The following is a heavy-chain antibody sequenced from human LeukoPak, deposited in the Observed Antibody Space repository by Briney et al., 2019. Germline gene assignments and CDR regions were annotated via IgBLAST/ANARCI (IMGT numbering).Heavy chain of an antibody. V-gene: IGHV3-33*01. D-gene: IGHD2-2*01. CDR3: ATTCRGRGSTSCFSDFDY. Sequence: GGSLRLSCATSGFPFNDYGFPWVRQAPGKGLEWVAVIWYDGSNKDYGDSVKGRFAISRDDSKSMVYLQMNSLRAEDTAMYYCATTCRGRGSTSCFSDFDYWGPGTLVTVSS. CDR2: IWYDGSNK. CDR1: GFPFNDYG. J-gene: IGHJ4*02.